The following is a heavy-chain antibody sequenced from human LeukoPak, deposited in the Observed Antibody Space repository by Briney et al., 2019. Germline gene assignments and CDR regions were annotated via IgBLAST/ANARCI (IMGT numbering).Heavy chain of an antibody. D-gene: IGHD3-3*01. CDR3: ARDGRFLGWPQWDY. CDR2: IYTSGST. Sequence: TSETLSLTCTVSGGSISSYYWSWIRQPAGKGLEWIGRIYTSGSTNYNPSLKSRVTMSVDTSKNQSSLKLSSVTAADTAVYYCARDGRFLGWPQWDYWGQGTLVTVSS. J-gene: IGHJ4*02. CDR1: GGSISSYY. V-gene: IGHV4-4*07.